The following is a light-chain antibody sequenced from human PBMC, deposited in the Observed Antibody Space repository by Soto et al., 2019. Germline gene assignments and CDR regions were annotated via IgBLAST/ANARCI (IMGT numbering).Light chain of an antibody. CDR2: AAS. CDR1: QSISSS. CDR3: QQYYNWRPR. V-gene: IGKV3-15*01. J-gene: IGKJ1*01. Sequence: EVVMTQSPATLSVSPGDTATLSCRASQSISSSLAWYQQKPGQPPRLLIYAASTRATGVPARFSGSGSGTEFTLTISRLQSEDFALYYCQQYYNWRPRFGQGTRVEIK.